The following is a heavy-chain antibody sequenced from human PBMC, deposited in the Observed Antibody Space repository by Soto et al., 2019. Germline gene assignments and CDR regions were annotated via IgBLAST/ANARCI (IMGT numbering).Heavy chain of an antibody. CDR3: AKEKGYDFWSGVDAFDI. CDR1: GFTFSSYG. CDR2: ISYDGSNK. V-gene: IGHV3-30*18. Sequence: QVQLVESGGGVVQPGRSLRLSCAASGFTFSSYGMHWVRQAPGKGLEWVAVISYDGSNKYYADSVKGRFTISRDNSKNTLYLQMNSLRAEDTAVYSCAKEKGYDFWSGVDAFDIWGQGTMVTVSS. J-gene: IGHJ3*02. D-gene: IGHD3-3*01.